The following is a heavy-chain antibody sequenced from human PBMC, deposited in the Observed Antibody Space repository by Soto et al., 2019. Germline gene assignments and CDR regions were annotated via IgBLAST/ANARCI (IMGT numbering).Heavy chain of an antibody. J-gene: IGHJ4*02. D-gene: IGHD3-3*01. CDR1: GFTLSSYG. Sequence: PGGSLGLSCAACGFTLSSYGMHWVRQAPGKGLEKVAVIWYDGSNKYYADSVKGRFTISRDNSKNTLYLQMNSLRAEDTAVYYCARGRGYCDFWSGYDSPPVSYFDYWGQGTLVTVSS. CDR2: IWYDGSNK. V-gene: IGHV3-33*01. CDR3: ARGRGYCDFWSGYDSPPVSYFDY.